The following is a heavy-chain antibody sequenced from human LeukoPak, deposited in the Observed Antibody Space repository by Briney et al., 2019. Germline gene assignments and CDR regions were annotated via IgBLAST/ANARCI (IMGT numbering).Heavy chain of an antibody. V-gene: IGHV4-59*01. CDR2: ISDSGST. Sequence: SETLSLTCTVSGGSMNNYYWSWIRQAPGKGLEWIGYISDSGSTNYNPSLRSRVTISVDTSKNQFSLKLSSVTAADTALYYCARYDYGDCWFDPWGQGALVTVSS. CDR1: GGSMNNYY. CDR3: ARYDYGDCWFDP. D-gene: IGHD4-17*01. J-gene: IGHJ5*02.